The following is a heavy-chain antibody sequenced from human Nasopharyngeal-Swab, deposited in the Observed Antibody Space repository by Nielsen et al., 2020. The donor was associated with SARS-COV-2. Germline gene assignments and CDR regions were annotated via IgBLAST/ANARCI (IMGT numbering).Heavy chain of an antibody. V-gene: IGHV7-4-1*02. Sequence: ASVKVSCKASGYTFTSYAMNWVRQAPGQGLEWMGWINTNTGNPTYAQGFTGRFVFSSDTSVSTAYLQISSLKAEDTAVYYCARETDIVVVTAMGAFDIWGQGTMVTVSS. CDR3: ARETDIVVVTAMGAFDI. CDR1: GYTFTSYA. J-gene: IGHJ3*02. D-gene: IGHD2-21*02. CDR2: INTNTGNP.